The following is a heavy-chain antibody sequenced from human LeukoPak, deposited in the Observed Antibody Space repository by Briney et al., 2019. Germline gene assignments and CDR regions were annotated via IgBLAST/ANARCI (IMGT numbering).Heavy chain of an antibody. CDR2: IYCSGST. J-gene: IGHJ4*02. D-gene: IGHD6-19*01. CDR1: GGSISSYY. CDR3: ARTKRSSGWYEFNY. Sequence: PSETLSLTCTVSGGSISSYYWSWIRQPPGKGLEWIGYIYCSGSTNYNPSLKSRVTISVDTSKNQFSLKLSSVTAADTAVYYCARTKRSSGWYEFNYWGQGTLVTVSS. V-gene: IGHV4-59*08.